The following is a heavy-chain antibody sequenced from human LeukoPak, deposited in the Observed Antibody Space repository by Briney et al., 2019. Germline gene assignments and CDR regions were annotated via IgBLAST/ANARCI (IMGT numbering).Heavy chain of an antibody. CDR2: ISAYNGNT. D-gene: IGHD6-19*01. J-gene: IGHJ4*02. CDR3: ARDYTVAVAGTVGY. Sequence: ASVKVSCKASGYTFTSYGISWVRQAPGQGLEWMGWISAYNGNTNYAQKLQGRVTMTIDTSTSTAYMELRSLRSDDTAVYYCARDYTVAVAGTVGYWGQGTLVTVSS. V-gene: IGHV1-18*01. CDR1: GYTFTSYG.